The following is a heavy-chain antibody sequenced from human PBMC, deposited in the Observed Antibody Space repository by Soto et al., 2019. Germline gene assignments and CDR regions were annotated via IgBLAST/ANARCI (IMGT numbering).Heavy chain of an antibody. Sequence: GWSLRLSCAASGFTFSSYAMSWVRQAPGKGLEWVSAISGSGGSTYYADSVKGRFTISRDNSKNTLYLQMNSLRAEDTAVYYCAKDWDVVVTAIPFDIWGQGTMVTVSS. D-gene: IGHD2-21*02. V-gene: IGHV3-23*01. CDR2: ISGSGGST. CDR3: AKDWDVVVTAIPFDI. CDR1: GFTFSSYA. J-gene: IGHJ3*02.